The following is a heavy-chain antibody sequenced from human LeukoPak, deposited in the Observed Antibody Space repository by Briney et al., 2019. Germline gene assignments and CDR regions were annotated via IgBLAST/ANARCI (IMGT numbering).Heavy chain of an antibody. V-gene: IGHV1-2*02. CDR2: INPNSGGT. D-gene: IGHD2-2*01. J-gene: IGHJ5*02. Sequence: GASVKVSCKASGYTFTGYYMHWVRQAPGQGLEWMGWINPNSGGTNYAQKFQGRVTMTRDTSISTAYMELSRLRPDDTAVYYCARDEGIVVVPDHRRFDPWGQGTLVTVSS. CDR1: GYTFTGYY. CDR3: ARDEGIVVVPDHRRFDP.